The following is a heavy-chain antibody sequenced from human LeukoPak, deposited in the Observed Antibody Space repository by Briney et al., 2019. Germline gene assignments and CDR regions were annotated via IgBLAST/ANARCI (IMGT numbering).Heavy chain of an antibody. Sequence: GGSLRLSCAASGFTFSSYWMHWVRQAPGKGLMWVSRIKSDGSETSYADSVKGRFTISRDNARNTLYLQMNILRPEDTAIYYCASDRVFYGLDVWGQGTTVTVSS. CDR3: ASDRVFYGLDV. CDR1: GFTFSSYW. V-gene: IGHV3-74*01. J-gene: IGHJ6*02. CDR2: IKSDGSET.